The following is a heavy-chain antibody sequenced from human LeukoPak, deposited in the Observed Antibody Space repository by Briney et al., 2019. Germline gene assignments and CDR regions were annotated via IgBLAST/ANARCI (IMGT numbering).Heavy chain of an antibody. CDR3: AKNVESKTLIRRSWFDP. Sequence: GGSLRLSCATSGFTFASYDMNWVRQAPGKRLEWVSTISTGSNYIYYAGSAKGRFTISRDNAKGSLYLQMSSLRAEDTAIYYCAKNVESKTLIRRSWFDPWGQGTLVTVSS. CDR1: GFTFASYD. J-gene: IGHJ5*02. D-gene: IGHD2-21*01. V-gene: IGHV3-21*01. CDR2: ISTGSNYI.